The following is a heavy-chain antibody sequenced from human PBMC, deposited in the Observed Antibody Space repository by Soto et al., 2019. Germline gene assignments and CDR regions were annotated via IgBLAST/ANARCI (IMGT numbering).Heavy chain of an antibody. V-gene: IGHV3-23*01. J-gene: IGHJ3*02. Sequence: PGGSLRLSCAASGFTFTTYAMTWVRQAPGKGLEWVSGIGRSGDTTYYADSVKGRLTISRDNSKNTLYLQMNSLRAEDTAVYYCAKDRVGELADAFDIWGPGTMVTVSS. CDR1: GFTFTTYA. CDR2: IGRSGDTT. CDR3: AKDRVGELADAFDI. D-gene: IGHD3-10*01.